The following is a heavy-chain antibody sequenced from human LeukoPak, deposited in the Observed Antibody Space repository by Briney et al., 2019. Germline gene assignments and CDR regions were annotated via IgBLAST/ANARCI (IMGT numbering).Heavy chain of an antibody. Sequence: ASVKVSCKASGYTFTSYGISWVRQAPGQGLEWMGWISAYNGNTNYAQKLQGRVTMTTDTSTSTAYMELRSLRSDDTAVYYCARDRRVWSGCYPFDYWGQGTLVTVSS. CDR1: GYTFTSYG. CDR3: ARDRRVWSGCYPFDY. V-gene: IGHV1-18*01. J-gene: IGHJ4*02. D-gene: IGHD3-3*01. CDR2: ISAYNGNT.